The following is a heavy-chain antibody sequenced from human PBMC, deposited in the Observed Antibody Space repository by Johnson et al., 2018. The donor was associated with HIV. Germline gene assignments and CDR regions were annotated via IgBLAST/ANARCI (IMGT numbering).Heavy chain of an antibody. Sequence: VQLVESGGGLVQPGGSLRLSCAASGFTFSSYWMSWVRQAPGKGLEWVANIKQDGSEKYYVDSVKGRFTISRDNSKNTLYLQMNSLRAEDTAVYYCAKGGGLLSAFDIWGQGTMVTVSS. CDR3: AKGGGLLSAFDI. J-gene: IGHJ3*02. V-gene: IGHV3-7*01. CDR2: IKQDGSEK. CDR1: GFTFSSYW. D-gene: IGHD2-2*01.